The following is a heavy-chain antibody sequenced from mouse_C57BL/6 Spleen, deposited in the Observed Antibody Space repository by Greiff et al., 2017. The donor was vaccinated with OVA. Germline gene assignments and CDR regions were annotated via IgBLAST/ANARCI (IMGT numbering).Heavy chain of an antibody. Sequence: VQLQQSGPELVKPGASVKISCKASGYAFSSSWMNWVKQRPGKGLEWIGRIYPGDGDTNYNGKFKGKATLTADKSSSTAYMQLSSLTSEDSAVYFCASDYAFAYWGQGTLVTVSA. CDR2: IYPGDGDT. J-gene: IGHJ3*01. D-gene: IGHD2-4*01. V-gene: IGHV1-82*01. CDR1: GYAFSSSW. CDR3: ASDYAFAY.